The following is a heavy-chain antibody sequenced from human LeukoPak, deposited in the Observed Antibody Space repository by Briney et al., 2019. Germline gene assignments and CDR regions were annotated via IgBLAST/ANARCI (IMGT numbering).Heavy chain of an antibody. CDR3: ARKPYDSRGYYLHEY. CDR1: GYTFTDYA. CDR2: IDTNTGNP. V-gene: IGHV7-4-1*02. D-gene: IGHD3-22*01. Sequence: ASVKVSCKASGYTFTDYAMNWVRQAPGQGLEWMGWIDTNTGNPTCAQGFTGRFGFSLDTSVSTAYLQISSLKAEDTAVYYCARKPYDSRGYYLHEYWGQGTLVTVSS. J-gene: IGHJ4*02.